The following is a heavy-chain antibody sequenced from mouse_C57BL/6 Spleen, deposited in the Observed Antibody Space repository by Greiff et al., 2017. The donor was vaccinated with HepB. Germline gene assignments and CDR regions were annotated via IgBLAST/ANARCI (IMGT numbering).Heavy chain of an antibody. CDR3: ARYWAEGRGFDY. CDR1: GFTFSSYA. V-gene: IGHV5-4*03. D-gene: IGHD4-1*01. Sequence: EVKLMESGGGLVKPGGSLKLSCAASGFTFSSYAMSWVRQTPEKRLEWVATISDGGSYTYYPDNVKGRFTISRDNAKNNLYLQMSHLKSEDTAMYYCARYWAEGRGFDYWGQGTTLTVSS. J-gene: IGHJ2*01. CDR2: ISDGGSYT.